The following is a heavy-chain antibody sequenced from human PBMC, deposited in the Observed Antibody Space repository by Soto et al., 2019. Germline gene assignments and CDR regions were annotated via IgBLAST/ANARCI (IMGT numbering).Heavy chain of an antibody. CDR2: IVVGSGNT. V-gene: IGHV1-58*01. Sequence: QMQLVQSGPEVKKPGTSVKVSCKVSGFTFITSTVQWVRQARGQPLEWIGWIVVGSGNTIYAQKFQERVTSTRDESTSTAYMELSSLRSEDTGVYYCAAGEYHDTSGYSSDYWGQGTLVTVSS. CDR3: AAGEYHDTSGYSSDY. D-gene: IGHD3-3*01. J-gene: IGHJ4*02. CDR1: GFTFITST.